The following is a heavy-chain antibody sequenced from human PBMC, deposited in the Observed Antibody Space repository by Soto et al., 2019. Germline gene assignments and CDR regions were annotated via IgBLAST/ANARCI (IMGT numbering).Heavy chain of an antibody. CDR3: AKPGPRVRVLYYFDY. Sequence: GGSLRLSCAASGFTFSSYAMSWVRQAPGKGLEWVSAISGSGGSTYYADSVKGRFTISRDNSKNTLYLQMNSLRAEDTAVYYSAKPGPRVRVLYYFDYWGQGTLVTVSS. J-gene: IGHJ4*02. CDR1: GFTFSSYA. CDR2: ISGSGGST. V-gene: IGHV3-23*01. D-gene: IGHD3-10*01.